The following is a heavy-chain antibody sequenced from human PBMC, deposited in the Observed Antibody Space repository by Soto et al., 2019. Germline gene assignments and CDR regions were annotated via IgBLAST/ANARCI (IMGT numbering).Heavy chain of an antibody. CDR3: AKEPVGPDWYFDL. CDR1: GFTFSSYW. Sequence: PGGSLRLSCAASGFTFSSYWMHWVRQAPGKGLVWVSRITPDGRATSYADSVKGRFTISRDNSKNTLYLQMTSLRAEDTAVYNCAKEPVGPDWYFDLWGRGTLVTVSS. J-gene: IGHJ2*01. V-gene: IGHV3-74*01. CDR2: ITPDGRAT.